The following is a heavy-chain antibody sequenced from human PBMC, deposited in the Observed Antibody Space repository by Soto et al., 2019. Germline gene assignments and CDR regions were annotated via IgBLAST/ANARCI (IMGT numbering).Heavy chain of an antibody. D-gene: IGHD3-3*01. CDR3: ARVAWRSWYFDL. Sequence: QVQLQESGPGLVKPSETLSLTCTVAGGSISSYYWSWIRQPPGKGLEWIGYIYYSGSTNYNPSLKSRVTISVDTSKNQFSLKLSSVTAADTAVYYCARVAWRSWYFDLWGRGTLVTVSS. J-gene: IGHJ2*01. V-gene: IGHV4-59*01. CDR1: GGSISSYY. CDR2: IYYSGST.